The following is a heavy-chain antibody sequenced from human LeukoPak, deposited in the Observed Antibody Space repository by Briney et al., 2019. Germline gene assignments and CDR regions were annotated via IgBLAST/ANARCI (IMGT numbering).Heavy chain of an antibody. CDR2: IRYDGSNK. J-gene: IGHJ3*02. CDR1: GFTFSSYG. CDR3: ARGLVDDGYNRNDAFDI. D-gene: IGHD5-24*01. Sequence: PGGSLRLSCAASGFTFSSYGMHWVRKAPGKGLEGVAFIRYDGSNKYYADSVKGRFTISRDNSKNTLYLQMNSLRAEDTAVYYCARGLVDDGYNRNDAFDIWGQGTMVTVSS. V-gene: IGHV3-30*02.